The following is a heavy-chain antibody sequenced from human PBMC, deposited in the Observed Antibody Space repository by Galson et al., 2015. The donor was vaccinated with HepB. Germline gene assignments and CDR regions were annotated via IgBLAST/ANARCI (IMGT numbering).Heavy chain of an antibody. Sequence: SCKASGGTFSSYAISWVRQAPGQGLEWMGGIIPIFGTANYAQKFQGRVTITADESTSTAYMELSSLRSEDTAVYYCARTIAVAGTSEYYYYGMDVWGQGTTVTVSS. V-gene: IGHV1-69*01. CDR3: ARTIAVAGTSEYYYYGMDV. CDR1: GGTFSSYA. CDR2: IIPIFGTA. J-gene: IGHJ6*02. D-gene: IGHD6-19*01.